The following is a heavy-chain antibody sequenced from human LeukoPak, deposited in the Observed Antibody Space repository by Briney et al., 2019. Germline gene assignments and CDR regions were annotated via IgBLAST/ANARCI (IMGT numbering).Heavy chain of an antibody. CDR1: GGSISSYY. CDR2: IYYSGST. CDR3: ARDGYSSSWWVGYFQH. D-gene: IGHD6-13*01. Sequence: SETLSLTCTVSGGSISSYYWSWIRQPPGKGLEWIGYIYYSGSTNYNPSLKSRVTISVDTSKNQFSLKLSSVTAADTAVYYCARDGYSSSWWVGYFQHWGQGTLVTVPS. J-gene: IGHJ1*01. V-gene: IGHV4-59*12.